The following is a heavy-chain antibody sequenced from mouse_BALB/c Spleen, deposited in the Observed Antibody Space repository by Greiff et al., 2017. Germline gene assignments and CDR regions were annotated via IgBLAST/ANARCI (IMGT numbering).Heavy chain of an antibody. Sequence: QVQLQQPGAELVKPGASVKLSCKASGYTFTSYWMHWVKQRPGQGLEWIGEINPSNGRTNYNEKFKSKATLTVDKSSSTAYMQLSSLTSEDSAVYYCATYRNYAMDYWGQGTSVTVSS. CDR1: GYTFTSYW. D-gene: IGHD2-14*01. V-gene: IGHV1S81*02. CDR3: ATYRNYAMDY. J-gene: IGHJ4*01. CDR2: INPSNGRT.